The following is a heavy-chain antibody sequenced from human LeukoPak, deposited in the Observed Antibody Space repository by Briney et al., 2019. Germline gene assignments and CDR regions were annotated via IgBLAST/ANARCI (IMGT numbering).Heavy chain of an antibody. Sequence: ASVKVSCKASGYTLSGYYMHWVRQAPGQGLEWMGWISPDGGDTSYTQKFQGRVSMTWDTSFNTVYMELSGLTSDDTAVYYCARDGWFANLLHSHRNWFDHWGQGTLVTVSS. J-gene: IGHJ5*02. V-gene: IGHV1-2*02. D-gene: IGHD3-10*01. CDR2: ISPDGGDT. CDR1: GYTLSGYY. CDR3: ARDGWFANLLHSHRNWFDH.